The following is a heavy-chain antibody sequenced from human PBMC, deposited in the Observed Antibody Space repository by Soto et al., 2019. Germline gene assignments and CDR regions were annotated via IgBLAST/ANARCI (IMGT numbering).Heavy chain of an antibody. V-gene: IGHV4-34*01. Sequence: QVQLQQWGAGLLKPSETLSLTCAVYGGSFSGYYWSWIRQPPGKGLEWIGEIKHSGSTNYNPSLKNRVTITVDTSKNQFSLKMSCVTAADTDVYYCARGGCSGGSCYSGRGTSTLYDMDVWGQGTTVTVS. CDR2: IKHSGST. D-gene: IGHD2-15*01. CDR1: GGSFSGYY. CDR3: ARGGCSGGSCYSGRGTSTLYDMDV. J-gene: IGHJ6*02.